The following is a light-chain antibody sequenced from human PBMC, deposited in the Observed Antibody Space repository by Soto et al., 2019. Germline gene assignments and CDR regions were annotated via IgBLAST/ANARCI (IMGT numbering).Light chain of an antibody. CDR1: QSVSSS. V-gene: IGKV3-15*01. CDR3: QKYNSAPWT. Sequence: ERVMTQSPATLSVSPRERVILSCRASQSVSSSLAWYQQKPGQAPRLLIFGASTRATGIPARFSGSGSGTDFTLTISSLQPEDVATYYCQKYNSAPWTFCQGTKVDIK. J-gene: IGKJ1*01. CDR2: GAS.